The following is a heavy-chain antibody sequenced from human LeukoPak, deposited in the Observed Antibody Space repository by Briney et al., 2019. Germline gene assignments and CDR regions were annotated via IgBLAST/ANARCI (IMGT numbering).Heavy chain of an antibody. J-gene: IGHJ3*01. CDR1: GGSITSHY. Sequence: PSETLSLTCSVSGGSITSHYWSWIRQPPGKGLEWIGYVYHTGSTNYTPSLRGRVSMSLDTSTLQFSLKMTSVTSADTAVYYCAKHTGYFHGSGTYSDAFDVWGQGTVVTVSS. CDR3: AKHTGYFHGSGTYSDAFDV. D-gene: IGHD6-13*01. CDR2: VYHTGST. V-gene: IGHV4-59*11.